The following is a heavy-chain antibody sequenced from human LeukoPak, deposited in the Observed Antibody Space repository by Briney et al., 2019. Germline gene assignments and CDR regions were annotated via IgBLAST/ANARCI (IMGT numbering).Heavy chain of an antibody. D-gene: IGHD6-19*01. J-gene: IGHJ4*02. Sequence: GGSLRLSCAASGFTFRSYAMSWVRQGPGKGLEWVSAISGSGGSAYYEESVTGRFTITRDNSKNTLSLQMNSLRADDTAVYYCAKTTYSGGWYNFDYWGQGTVVIVSS. CDR1: GFTFRSYA. CDR3: AKTTYSGGWYNFDY. V-gene: IGHV3-23*01. CDR2: ISGSGGSA.